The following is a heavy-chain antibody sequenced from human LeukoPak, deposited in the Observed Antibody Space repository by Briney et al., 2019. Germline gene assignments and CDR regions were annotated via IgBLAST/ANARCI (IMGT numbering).Heavy chain of an antibody. CDR2: IYSGGST. CDR1: GFTVSTNF. CDR3: ARDPVYCSSTSCYQTSNWFDP. J-gene: IGHJ5*02. D-gene: IGHD2-2*01. Sequence: QTGGSLRLSCVVSGFTVSTNFMSWVRQAPGERLEWVSVIYSGGSTYYADSVKGRFTISRDNSKNTLYLQMNSLRAEDTAVYYCARDPVYCSSTSCYQTSNWFDPWGQGTLVTVSS. V-gene: IGHV3-53*01.